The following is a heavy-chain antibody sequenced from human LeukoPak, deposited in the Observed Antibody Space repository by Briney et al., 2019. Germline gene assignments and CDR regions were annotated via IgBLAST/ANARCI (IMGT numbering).Heavy chain of an antibody. CDR3: ARSPAYYMDV. V-gene: IGHV4-4*02. J-gene: IGHJ6*03. CDR2: IYHSGST. CDR1: GGSISSSNW. Sequence: SGTLSLTCAVSGGSISSSNWWSWVRQPPEKGLEWIGEIYHSGSTYYNPSLKSRVTISVDTSKNQFSLKLSSVTAADTAVYYCARSPAYYMDVWGKGTTVTVSS. D-gene: IGHD6-25*01.